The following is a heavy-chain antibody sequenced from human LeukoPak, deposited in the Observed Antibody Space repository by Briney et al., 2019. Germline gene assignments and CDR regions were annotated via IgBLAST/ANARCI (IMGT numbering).Heavy chain of an antibody. Sequence: GGSLRLSCAASGFTFSSYAMHWVRQAPGKGLERVAVISYDGSNKYYADSVKGRFTISRDNSKNTLYLQMNSLRAEDTAVYYCARVGYSYDFSYYYYMDVWGKGTTVTVSS. CDR1: GFTFSSYA. V-gene: IGHV3-30*01. D-gene: IGHD5-18*01. J-gene: IGHJ6*03. CDR2: ISYDGSNK. CDR3: ARVGYSYDFSYYYYMDV.